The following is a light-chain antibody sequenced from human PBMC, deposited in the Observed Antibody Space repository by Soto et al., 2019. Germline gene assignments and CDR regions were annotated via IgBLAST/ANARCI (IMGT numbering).Light chain of an antibody. Sequence: DIQMTQSPSTLSASVGDRVIITCRASQTVDRWMAWYQQKPGKAPKLLISDVSTLERGVPSRFSGSGSATEFTLTISGLQPDDFATYYCQQYKDYVYTFGQGTKVDIK. CDR1: QTVDRW. V-gene: IGKV1-5*01. J-gene: IGKJ2*01. CDR3: QQYKDYVYT. CDR2: DVS.